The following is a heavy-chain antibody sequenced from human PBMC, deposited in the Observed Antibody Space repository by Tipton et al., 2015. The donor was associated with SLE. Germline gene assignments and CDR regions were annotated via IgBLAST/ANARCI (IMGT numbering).Heavy chain of an antibody. D-gene: IGHD3-3*01. J-gene: IGHJ4*02. Sequence: LRLSCAVYGGSFSGYYWTWIRQPPGKGLEWIGEINHGGSTNYNPSLKSRVTISEDTSKNQFSLKLTSVTAADTAMYFCARGFFHDYWSAEQGRKSFYFDNWGQGALVTVSS. CDR3: ARGFFHDYWSAEQGRKSFYFDN. CDR1: GGSFSGYY. V-gene: IGHV4-34*01. CDR2: INHGGST.